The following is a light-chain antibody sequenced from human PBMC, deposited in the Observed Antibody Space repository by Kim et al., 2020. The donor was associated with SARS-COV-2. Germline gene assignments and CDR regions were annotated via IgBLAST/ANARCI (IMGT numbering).Light chain of an antibody. V-gene: IGLV3-21*04. CDR3: QVWDSSSDHSYV. J-gene: IGLJ1*01. Sequence: SYELTQPPSVSVAPGKTARITCGGNNIGSKSVHWYQQKPGQAPVLVIYYDSDRPSGIPERFSCSNSGNTATLTISRVEAGDEADYYCQVWDSSSDHSYV. CDR1: NIGSKS. CDR2: YDS.